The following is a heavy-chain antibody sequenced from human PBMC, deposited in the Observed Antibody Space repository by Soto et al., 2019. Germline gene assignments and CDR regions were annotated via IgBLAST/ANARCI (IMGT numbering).Heavy chain of an antibody. CDR1: GDSISNSRFY. Sequence: PSETLSLTCSVSGDSISNSRFYWAWIRQPPGEALEWIGNIYHTGNAYYNPSLKSRVTMSIDTSKNQFSLKLNSVTAADTGVYYCARYSRNNDYMLDQWGRGTLVTVS. J-gene: IGHJ4*02. V-gene: IGHV4-39*07. CDR3: ARYSRNNDYMLDQ. CDR2: IYHTGNA. D-gene: IGHD4-4*01.